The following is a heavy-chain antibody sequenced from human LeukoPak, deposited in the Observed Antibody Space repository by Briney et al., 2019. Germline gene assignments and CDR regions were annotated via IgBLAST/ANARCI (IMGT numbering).Heavy chain of an antibody. CDR1: GFTFSSYE. D-gene: IGHD2-21*02. V-gene: IGHV3-48*03. CDR2: ISSSGSTI. Sequence: SGGSLRLSCAASGFTFSSYEMNWVRQAPGMGLEWVSYISSSGSTIYYADSVKGRFTISRDNAKNSLYLQMNSLRAEDTAVYYCARSYVVVTAIDAFDIWGQGTMVTVSS. J-gene: IGHJ3*02. CDR3: ARSYVVVTAIDAFDI.